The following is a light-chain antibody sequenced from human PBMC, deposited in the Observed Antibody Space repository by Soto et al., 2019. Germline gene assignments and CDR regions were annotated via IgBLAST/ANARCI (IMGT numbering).Light chain of an antibody. CDR3: QTWGTGIHVV. CDR2: INSDGSH. Sequence: QSVLTQSPSASASLGASVKLTCTLSNGHNNYAIAWHQQQPEKGPRYLMKINSDGSHNKGDGIPDRFSGSRSGAERYLTISSLQSEDEADYYCQTWGTGIHVVFGGGTKLTVL. CDR1: NGHNNYA. V-gene: IGLV4-69*01. J-gene: IGLJ2*01.